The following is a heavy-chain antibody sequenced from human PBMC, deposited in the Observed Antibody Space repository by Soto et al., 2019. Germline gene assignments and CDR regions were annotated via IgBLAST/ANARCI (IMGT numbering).Heavy chain of an antibody. CDR1: GGSISTTSYY. D-gene: IGHD1-7*01. J-gene: IGHJ4*02. CDR3: ARPGITGTTWVDY. Sequence: WETLSLSCTVSGGSISTTSYYWGWIRQPPGQGLEWSGSIYYSGSTYYNPSLKSRVTISVDTSKNQFSLKLSSVSAAITAVYYCARPGITGTTWVDYWGQGTLVTVSS. V-gene: IGHV4-39*01. CDR2: IYYSGST.